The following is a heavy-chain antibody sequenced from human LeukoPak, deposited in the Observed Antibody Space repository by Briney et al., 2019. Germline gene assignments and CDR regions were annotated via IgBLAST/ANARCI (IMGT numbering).Heavy chain of an antibody. CDR1: GGSISGYY. CDR3: AREGRSSSSGY. V-gene: IGHV4-4*07. D-gene: IGHD6-6*01. J-gene: IGHJ4*02. Sequence: PSETLSLTCTVSGGSISGYYWTWIRQPAGKGLEGIGRINTSGNTNYNPSLKSRVTMSTDTSKNQFSLILNSVTAADTAVYYCAREGRSSSSGYWGQGILVTVSS. CDR2: INTSGNT.